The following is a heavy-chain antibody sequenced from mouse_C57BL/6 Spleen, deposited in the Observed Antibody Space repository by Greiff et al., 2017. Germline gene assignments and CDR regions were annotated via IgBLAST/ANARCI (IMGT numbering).Heavy chain of an antibody. CDR2: LHPNSGRT. CDR3: ARRITTVGDY. V-gene: IGHV1-64*01. D-gene: IGHD1-1*01. Sequence: QVHVKQPGAELVKPGASVKLSCKASGYTFTRYWMHSVKQRPGQGLEWIGMLHPNSGRTNYHEKFKSKATLTVDKSSSTAYMQLSSLTAEDSAVYYCARRITTVGDYWGQGTTLTVSA. CDR1: GYTFTRYW. J-gene: IGHJ2*01.